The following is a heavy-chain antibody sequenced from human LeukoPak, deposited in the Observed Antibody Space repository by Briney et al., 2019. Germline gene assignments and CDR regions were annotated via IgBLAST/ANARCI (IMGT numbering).Heavy chain of an antibody. CDR3: ARDGGAGVGPAAANDY. V-gene: IGHV1-69*13. J-gene: IGHJ4*02. Sequence: SVKVSCKASGGTFNTYTINWVRQAPGQGLEWMGGIIPIFGTANYAQKFQGRVTITADESTSTVYMELSSLRSEDTAVYYCARDGGAGVGPAAANDYWGQGTLVTVSS. D-gene: IGHD2-2*01. CDR1: GGTFNTYT. CDR2: IIPIFGTA.